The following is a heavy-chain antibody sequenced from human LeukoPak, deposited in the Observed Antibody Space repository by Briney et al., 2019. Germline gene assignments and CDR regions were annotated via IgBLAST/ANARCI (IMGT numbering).Heavy chain of an antibody. J-gene: IGHJ4*02. D-gene: IGHD1-7*01. Sequence: GGSLRLSCAASGFTFSSYAMNWVRQAPGKGLEWVSAISGSGGSTYYADSVKGRFTISRDNSKNTLYLQMNSLRVEDTAVYYCAKEGKTRNWNYFQAKPVYWGQGTLATVSS. CDR2: ISGSGGST. CDR1: GFTFSSYA. CDR3: AKEGKTRNWNYFQAKPVY. V-gene: IGHV3-23*01.